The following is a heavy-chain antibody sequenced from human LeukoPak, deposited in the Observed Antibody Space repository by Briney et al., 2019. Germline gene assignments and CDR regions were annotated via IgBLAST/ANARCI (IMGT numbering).Heavy chain of an antibody. CDR3: ARAFPSIRD. Sequence: PSETLSLTRAVYGGSFSGYYWSWIRQPPGKGLEWIGEINHSGSTNYNPSLKSRVTISLDTSKNQFSLKLSSVTAADTAVYYCARAFPSIRDWGQGTLVTVSS. CDR1: GGSFSGYY. D-gene: IGHD2-21*01. CDR2: INHSGST. V-gene: IGHV4-34*01. J-gene: IGHJ4*02.